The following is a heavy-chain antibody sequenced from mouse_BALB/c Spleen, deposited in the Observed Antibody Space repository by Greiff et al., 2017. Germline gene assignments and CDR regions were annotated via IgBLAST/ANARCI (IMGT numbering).Heavy chain of an antibody. CDR1: GYTFTSYW. V-gene: IGHV1-5*01. CDR3: TRGDGYDAMDY. CDR2: IYPGNSDT. D-gene: IGHD1-2*01. Sequence: EVKVEESGTVLARPGASVKMSCKASGYTFTSYWMHWVKQRPGQGLEWIGAIYPGNSDTSYNQKFKGKAKLTAVTSTSTAYMELSSLTNEDSAVYYWTRGDGYDAMDYWGQGTSVTVSS. J-gene: IGHJ4*01.